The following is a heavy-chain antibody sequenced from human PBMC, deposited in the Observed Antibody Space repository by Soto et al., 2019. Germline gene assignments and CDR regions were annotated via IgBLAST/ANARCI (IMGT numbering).Heavy chain of an antibody. CDR3: AKQPVLEWLSSQYNWFDP. CDR2: ISGSGGST. J-gene: IGHJ5*02. V-gene: IGHV3-23*01. Sequence: GGSLRLSCAASGLTFSSYAMSWVRQAPGKGLEWVSAISGSGGSTYYADSVKGRFTISRDNSKNTLYLQMNRLRAEDTAVYYCAKQPVLEWLSSQYNWFDPWGQGTLVTVSS. CDR1: GLTFSSYA. D-gene: IGHD3-3*01.